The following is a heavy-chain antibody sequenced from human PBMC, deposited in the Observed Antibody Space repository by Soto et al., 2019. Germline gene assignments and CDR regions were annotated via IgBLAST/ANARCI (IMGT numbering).Heavy chain of an antibody. CDR3: ASGRSSTSPFPIGY. V-gene: IGHV4-31*03. Sequence: QVQLQESGPGLVKPSQTLSLTCTVSGGSISSGGYYWSWIRQHPGKGLEWIGYIYYSGSTYYNPSLWCRGTISVDTSKFQLSPKLSSVTAPDTAVYYCASGRSSTSPFPIGYWGQGTLVSVSS. CDR1: GGSISSGGYY. CDR2: IYYSGST. D-gene: IGHD2-2*01. J-gene: IGHJ4*02.